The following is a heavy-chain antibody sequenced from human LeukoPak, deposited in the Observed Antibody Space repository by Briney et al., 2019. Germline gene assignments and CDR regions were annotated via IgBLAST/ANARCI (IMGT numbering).Heavy chain of an antibody. J-gene: IGHJ4*02. CDR3: ARRSLGATEDY. Sequence: SETLSLTCTVSGGSTSNYYWSWIRQPPGKGLEWIGYIYYSGSTNYNPSLKSRVTISVDTSKNQFSLRLSSVTAADTAVYYCARRSLGATEDYWGQGTLVTVSS. CDR2: IYYSGST. CDR1: GGSTSNYY. V-gene: IGHV4-59*08. D-gene: IGHD1-26*01.